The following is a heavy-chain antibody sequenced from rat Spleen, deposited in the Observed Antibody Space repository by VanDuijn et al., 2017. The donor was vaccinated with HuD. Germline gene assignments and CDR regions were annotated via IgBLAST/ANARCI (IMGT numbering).Heavy chain of an antibody. CDR3: TRDIGGGDY. J-gene: IGHJ2*01. V-gene: IGHV5-25*01. D-gene: IGHD1-11*01. Sequence: EVQLVESGGGLVQPGRSMRLSCSASGFTFSNYYMAWVRQAPTKGLEWVASISTSGGSTYYPDSVKGRFTISRDNAKSTLYLQMNSLRSEDTATYYCTRDIGGGDYWGQGVMVTVSS. CDR1: GFTFSNYY. CDR2: ISTSGGST.